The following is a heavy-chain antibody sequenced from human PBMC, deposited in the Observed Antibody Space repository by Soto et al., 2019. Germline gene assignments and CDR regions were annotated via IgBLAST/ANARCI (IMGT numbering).Heavy chain of an antibody. CDR1: GFTFSNAW. CDR3: TNGQWLDDAFDI. V-gene: IGHV3-15*01. D-gene: IGHD6-19*01. J-gene: IGHJ3*02. Sequence: PGGSLRLSCAASGFTFSNAWMSWVRQAPGKGLEWVGRIKSKTDGGTTDYAAPVKGRFTISRDDSKNTLYLQMNSLKTEDTAVYYCTNGQWLDDAFDIWGQGTMVTVSS. CDR2: IKSKTDGGTT.